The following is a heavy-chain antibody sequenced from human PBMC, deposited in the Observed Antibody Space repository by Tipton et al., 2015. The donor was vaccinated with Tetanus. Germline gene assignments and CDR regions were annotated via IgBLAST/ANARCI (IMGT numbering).Heavy chain of an antibody. V-gene: IGHV3-23*01. Sequence: SLRLSCAASGFTFSSYAMSWVRQAPGKGLEWVSAISGSGGSTYYADSVKGRFTISRDNSKNTLYLQMNSLRAEDTAVYYCARDYYYDSSDAWYYYGMDVWGQGTTVTVSS. CDR1: GFTFSSYA. CDR3: ARDYYYDSSDAWYYYGMDV. J-gene: IGHJ6*02. CDR2: ISGSGGST. D-gene: IGHD3-22*01.